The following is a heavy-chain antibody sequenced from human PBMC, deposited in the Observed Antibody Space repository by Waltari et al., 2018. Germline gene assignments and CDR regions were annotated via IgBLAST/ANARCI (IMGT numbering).Heavy chain of an antibody. CDR3: ATAGRWLQQFLPY. V-gene: IGHV1-24*01. CDR1: GYTLHELS. D-gene: IGHD3-10*01. CDR2: FDPEDGET. Sequence: QVQLVQSGAEVKKPGASVKVPCKVSGYTLHELSMHWVRRVPGKGLEWMGGFDPEDGETIYAQKFQGRVTMTEDTSTDTAYMELSSLRSEDTAVYYCATAGRWLQQFLPYWGQGTLVTVSS. J-gene: IGHJ4*02.